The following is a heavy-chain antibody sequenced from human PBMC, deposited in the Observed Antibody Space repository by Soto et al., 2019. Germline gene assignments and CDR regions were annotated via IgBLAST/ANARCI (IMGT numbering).Heavy chain of an antibody. CDR2: ISGSGGST. D-gene: IGHD6-13*01. Sequence: GGSLRLSCAASGFTFSSYAMSWVRQAPGKGLEWVSPISGSGGSTYYADSVKGRFTLSRDNSKNTLYLQMNSLRAEDTAVYYCAESIAAAGNYYFEYWSQGTLVTVS. J-gene: IGHJ4*02. CDR3: AESIAAAGNYYFEY. CDR1: GFTFSSYA. V-gene: IGHV3-23*01.